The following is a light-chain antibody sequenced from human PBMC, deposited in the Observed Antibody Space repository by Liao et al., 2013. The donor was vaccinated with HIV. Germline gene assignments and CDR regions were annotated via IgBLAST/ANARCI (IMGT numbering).Light chain of an antibody. J-gene: IGLJ2*01. Sequence: SYELTQPASVSVSPGQTASFTCSGDTLGDKYACWYQQKPGQAPVLVIYYDSDRPSGIPERFSGSKSGKMATLTISGVEAGDEADYYCQVWDGSSDYAIFGGGTKLTVL. V-gene: IGLV3-1*01. CDR1: TLGDKY. CDR2: YDS. CDR3: QVWDGSSDYAI.